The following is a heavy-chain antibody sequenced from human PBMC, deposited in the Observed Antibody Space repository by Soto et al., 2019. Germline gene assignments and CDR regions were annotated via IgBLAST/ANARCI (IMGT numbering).Heavy chain of an antibody. CDR2: IYWGDDK. Sequence: QITLKESGPTLVKPTQTLTLTCTFSGFSLSDNGVGVGWIRQPPGKALELLALIYWGDDKRYSPSLENRLTITKDTSKNQVVLSMTNMDPVDTATYYCAHSYKWFGEFLFDFWGQGTLVTVSS. CDR3: AHSYKWFGEFLFDF. CDR1: GFSLSDNGVG. J-gene: IGHJ4*02. V-gene: IGHV2-5*02. D-gene: IGHD3-10*01.